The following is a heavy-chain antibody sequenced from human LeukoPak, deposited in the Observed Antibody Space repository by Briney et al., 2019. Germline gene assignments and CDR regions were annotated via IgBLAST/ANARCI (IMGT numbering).Heavy chain of an antibody. V-gene: IGHV1-24*01. CDR2: FDPEEAKM. D-gene: IGHD3-3*01. J-gene: IGHJ4*02. CDR1: GNSPSELS. CDR3: TTRSGDFWSGFVN. Sequence: GASVKVSCKVSGNSPSELSIQWVRQAPGKGLECLGGFDPEEAKMVYAQNFQGRVTMTEDTSTQTAYMELSGLTSDDTAVYYCTTRSGDFWSGFVNWGRGTLVTVSS.